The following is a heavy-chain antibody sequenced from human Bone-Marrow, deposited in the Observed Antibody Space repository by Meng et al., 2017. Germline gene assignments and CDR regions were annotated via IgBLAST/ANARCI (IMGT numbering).Heavy chain of an antibody. V-gene: IGHV3-21*01. Sequence: GESLKISCAASGFTFSSYSMNWVRQAPGKGLEWVSSISSSSSYIYYADSVKGRFTISRDNAKNSLYLQMNSLRAEDTAVYYCARVNKEIQLWFGYYYGMDVWGQGTTVTVSS. D-gene: IGHD5-18*01. CDR3: ARVNKEIQLWFGYYYGMDV. CDR2: ISSSSSYI. CDR1: GFTFSSYS. J-gene: IGHJ6*02.